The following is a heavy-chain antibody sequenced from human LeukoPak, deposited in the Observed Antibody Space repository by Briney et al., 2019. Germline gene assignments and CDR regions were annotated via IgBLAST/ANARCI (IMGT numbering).Heavy chain of an antibody. V-gene: IGHV3-74*01. CDR1: GFTFSSYW. D-gene: IGHD2-2*01. CDR2: INSDGSST. Sequence: QPGGSLRLSCAASGFTFSSYWMHWVRQAPGKGLVWVSRINSDGSSTSYADSVKGRFTISRDNAKNTLYLQMNSLRAEDTAVYYCARDPCCSSTSCYYDYWGQGTLVTVSS. CDR3: ARDPCCSSTSCYYDY. J-gene: IGHJ4*02.